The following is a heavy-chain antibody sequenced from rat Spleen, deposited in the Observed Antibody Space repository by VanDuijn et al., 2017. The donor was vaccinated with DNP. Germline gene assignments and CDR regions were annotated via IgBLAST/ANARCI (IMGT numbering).Heavy chain of an antibody. CDR1: GFTFSDYN. Sequence: EVQLVESGGGLVQPGGSLKLSCAASGFTFSDYNMAWVRQAPKKGLEWVVTINYDGGSTYYPDSVKGRFTISRDNAENTVYLQLNSLRSEDTATYYCAKGGDYGAFDYWGQGVMVTVSS. CDR3: AKGGDYGAFDY. V-gene: IGHV5-7*01. J-gene: IGHJ2*01. CDR2: INYDGGST. D-gene: IGHD1-11*01.